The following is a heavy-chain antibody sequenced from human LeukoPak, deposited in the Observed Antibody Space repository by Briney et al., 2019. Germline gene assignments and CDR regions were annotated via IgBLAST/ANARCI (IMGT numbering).Heavy chain of an antibody. V-gene: IGHV4-34*01. J-gene: IGHJ2*01. Sequence: PSETLSLTCAVYGASFRAYYWSWIRQAPGKGLQWIGEINDTGHARYNASLKSRVTMSVDTSKNQFSLKLKSVTAADTAVYYCASSRDLYHDAFTSYWYFDVWGRDSLVTVSS. CDR1: GASFRAYY. D-gene: IGHD3-3*01. CDR3: ASSRDLYHDAFTSYWYFDV. CDR2: INDTGHA.